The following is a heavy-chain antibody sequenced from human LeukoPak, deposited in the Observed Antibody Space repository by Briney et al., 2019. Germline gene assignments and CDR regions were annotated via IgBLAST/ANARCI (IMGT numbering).Heavy chain of an antibody. J-gene: IGHJ3*02. V-gene: IGHV3-21*06. CDR2: ISSNSENV. D-gene: IGHD4-23*01. CDR1: GFGLSSYN. Sequence: PGGSLRLSCAASGFGLSSYNMNWVRQAPGMVLEWVSYISSNSENVFYGDSVQGRFTISRDNAENSLFLQMNSLRAEDTAVYYCARESDFNGNFDAFDIWGQGTVVTVSS. CDR3: ARESDFNGNFDAFDI.